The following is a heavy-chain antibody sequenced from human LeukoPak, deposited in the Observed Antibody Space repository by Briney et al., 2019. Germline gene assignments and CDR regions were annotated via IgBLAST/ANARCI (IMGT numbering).Heavy chain of an antibody. J-gene: IGHJ6*02. CDR2: IYSGGST. Sequence: GGSLRLSCAASGFTVSSNYMSWARQAPGKGLEWVSVIYSGGSTYYADSVKGRFTISRDNSKNTLYLQMNSLRAEDTAVYYCARARTPAMVNIYYYGMDVWGQGTTVTVSS. CDR1: GFTVSSNY. V-gene: IGHV3-66*02. CDR3: ARARTPAMVNIYYYGMDV. D-gene: IGHD5-18*01.